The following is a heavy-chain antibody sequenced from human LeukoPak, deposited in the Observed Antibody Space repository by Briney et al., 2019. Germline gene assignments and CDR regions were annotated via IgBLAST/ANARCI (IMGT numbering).Heavy chain of an antibody. J-gene: IGHJ4*02. Sequence: ASVKVSCKASGYTFTSYGISWVRQAPGQGLEWMGWISAYNGNTNYAQKFQGRVTMTTDTSTSTAYMELRSLRSDDTAVYYCARPYYDSSAPPYDYRGQGTLVTVSS. D-gene: IGHD3-22*01. CDR2: ISAYNGNT. CDR3: ARPYYDSSAPPYDY. V-gene: IGHV1-18*01. CDR1: GYTFTSYG.